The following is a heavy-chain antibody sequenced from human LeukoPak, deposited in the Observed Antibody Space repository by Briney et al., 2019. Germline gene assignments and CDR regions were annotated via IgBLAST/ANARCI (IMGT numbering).Heavy chain of an antibody. CDR1: GFTFNNYL. CDR2: IKQDGSEK. CDR3: ARVESSGWFDY. V-gene: IGHV3-7*01. D-gene: IGHD6-19*01. J-gene: IGHJ4*02. Sequence: PGGSLRLSCSASGFTFNNYLMSWVRQAPGKGLEWVANIKQDGSEKYYVDSVKGRFTISRDNAKNSLYLQMNSLRAEDTAVYYCARVESSGWFDYWGQGTLVTVSS.